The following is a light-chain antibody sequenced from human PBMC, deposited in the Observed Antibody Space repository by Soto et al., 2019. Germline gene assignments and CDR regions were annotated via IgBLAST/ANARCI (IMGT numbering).Light chain of an antibody. CDR2: AAS. CDR3: QQSYSTPIT. V-gene: IGKV1-39*01. CDR1: QSISSY. J-gene: IGKJ5*01. Sequence: DIQMSQSPSSLYASVGDRVTLTCRASQSISSYLNWYQQKPGKATKLLIYAASSLQSGVPSRFSGSGSGTDFTLTISSLQPEDVATYYCQQSYSTPITFGQGTRLAIK.